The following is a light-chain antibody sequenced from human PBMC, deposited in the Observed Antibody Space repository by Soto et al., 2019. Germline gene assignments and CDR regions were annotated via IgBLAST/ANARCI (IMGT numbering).Light chain of an antibody. CDR2: DAF. CDR3: QQYGGSPRT. Sequence: IVLTQSPGTLSLSPGESATLSCRASRSLDSGQLAWYQQKAGRAPRLLIHDAFIRATGIPDRFSGSGSGTDFTLTIARLETEDFAVYYCQQYGGSPRTFGQGTRLEIK. CDR1: RSLDSGQ. V-gene: IGKV3-20*01. J-gene: IGKJ5*01.